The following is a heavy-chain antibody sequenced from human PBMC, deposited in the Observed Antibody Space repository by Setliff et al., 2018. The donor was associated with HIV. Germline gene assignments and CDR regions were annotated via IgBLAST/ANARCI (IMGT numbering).Heavy chain of an antibody. CDR2: INPSGAIT. Sequence: SVKVSCKASGYIFTCYYVHWVRQAPGQGLEWMGIINPSGAITSYAQKFQGRVTMTRDMSTSTVYMELSSLRSEDTAVYYCARDSEYSSVTWERYYYQYMDVWGKGTTVTVSS. V-gene: IGHV1-46*01. CDR1: GYIFTCYY. CDR3: ARDSEYSSVTWERYYYQYMDV. J-gene: IGHJ6*03. D-gene: IGHD6-19*01.